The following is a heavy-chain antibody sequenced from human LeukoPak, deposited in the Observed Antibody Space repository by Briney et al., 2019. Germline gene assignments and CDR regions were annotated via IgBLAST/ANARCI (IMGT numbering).Heavy chain of an antibody. Sequence: SETLSLTCTVSGGSISSSNYYWGWIRQPPGKGLEWIGSIYNSGSTYYNPSLKSRVTISVDTSKHQFSLKLSSVTAADTAVYYCAAYYYDSSGYLWGQGTLVTVSS. J-gene: IGHJ4*02. CDR1: GGSISSSNYY. D-gene: IGHD3-22*01. V-gene: IGHV4-39*01. CDR3: AAYYYDSSGYL. CDR2: IYNSGST.